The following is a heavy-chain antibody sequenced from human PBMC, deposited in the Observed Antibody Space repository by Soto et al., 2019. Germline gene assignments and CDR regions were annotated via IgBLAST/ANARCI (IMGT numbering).Heavy chain of an antibody. D-gene: IGHD5-18*01. CDR3: ARGGGYIYGNTFDS. CDR1: GFTFNNYA. Sequence: GGSLRLSCAASGFTFNNYAMHWFRQAPGKGLEWVAFISYDGSNKYYADSVTGRFTISRDNSRNTLYLQMNSLRAEDTAVYYCARGGGYIYGNTFDSWGQGTLVTVSS. V-gene: IGHV3-30-3*01. J-gene: IGHJ4*02. CDR2: ISYDGSNK.